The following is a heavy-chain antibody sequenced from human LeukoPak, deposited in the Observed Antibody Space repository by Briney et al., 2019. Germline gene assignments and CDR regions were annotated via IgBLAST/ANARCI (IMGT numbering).Heavy chain of an antibody. CDR2: IRPDGSTK. V-gene: IGHV3-7*03. J-gene: IGHJ4*02. CDR3: ATGASGSWDF. CDR1: GFTFSRSW. D-gene: IGHD6-13*01. Sequence: PGGSLRLSCAASGFTFSRSWMSWVRQPPGKGLEWVANIRPDGSTKYHMDSVKGRFTISRDHAKDSLYLEMSRLRDDDTAMYYCATGASGSWDFGGQGTLVTVSS.